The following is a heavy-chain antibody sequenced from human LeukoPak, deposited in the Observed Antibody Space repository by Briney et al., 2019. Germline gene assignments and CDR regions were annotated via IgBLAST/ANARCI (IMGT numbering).Heavy chain of an antibody. CDR3: ARSIAHGSAFDAFDI. Sequence: SETLSLTCTVSGGSISNHYWSWIRQTPGKGLEWIGYLYYSGSTNYNPSLKSRVTILVDTSKNQFSLKLSSVTAADTAVYYCARSIAHGSAFDAFDIWGQGTMVTVSS. J-gene: IGHJ3*02. CDR2: LYYSGST. CDR1: GGSISNHY. V-gene: IGHV4-59*11. D-gene: IGHD3-22*01.